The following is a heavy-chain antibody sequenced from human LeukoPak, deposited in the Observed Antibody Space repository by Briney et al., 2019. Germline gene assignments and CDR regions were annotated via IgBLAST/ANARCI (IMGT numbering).Heavy chain of an antibody. CDR3: ARDGGQSYDILSGYYNNDWFDP. CDR2: ISAYNGNT. D-gene: IGHD3-9*01. V-gene: IGHV1-18*01. Sequence: ASVKVSCKASGYTFTSYGINWVRQAPGQGLEWMGWISAYNGNTDYAQYLQGRVTMTTDTSTSTAYMELRSLRSDDTAVYYCARDGGQSYDILSGYYNNDWFDPWGQGTLVTVSS. CDR1: GYTFTSYG. J-gene: IGHJ5*02.